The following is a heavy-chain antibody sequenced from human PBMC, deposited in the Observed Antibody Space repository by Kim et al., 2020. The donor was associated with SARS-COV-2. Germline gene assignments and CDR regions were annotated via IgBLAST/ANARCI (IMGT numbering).Heavy chain of an antibody. Sequence: GGSLRLSCTTSGFSFGDYPMSWVRQAPGKGLEWVGFIRSKTYGGTTEYAASVKGRFTISRDDSKSIAYLQMNSLKTEDTAVYYCTRDPRYIYGQRKSYLDSWGQGTLVTVSS. D-gene: IGHD5-18*01. CDR1: GFSFGDYP. J-gene: IGHJ4*02. V-gene: IGHV3-49*04. CDR3: TRDPRYIYGQRKSYLDS. CDR2: IRSKTYGGTT.